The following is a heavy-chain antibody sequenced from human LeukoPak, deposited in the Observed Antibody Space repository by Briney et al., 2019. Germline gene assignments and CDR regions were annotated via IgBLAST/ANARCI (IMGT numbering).Heavy chain of an antibody. D-gene: IGHD6-19*01. CDR2: INHSGST. J-gene: IGHJ4*02. CDR3: AGEETGSGGSLDY. Sequence: SETLSLTCAVCGGCFSGYYWSWIRQPPGKGLEWVGEINHSGSTNYKPSLEGGLIIIASTCNNHIFLMQMSVTGADTAVYYCAGEETGSGGSLDYWGQGTLVTVSS. V-gene: IGHV4-34*01. CDR1: GGCFSGYY.